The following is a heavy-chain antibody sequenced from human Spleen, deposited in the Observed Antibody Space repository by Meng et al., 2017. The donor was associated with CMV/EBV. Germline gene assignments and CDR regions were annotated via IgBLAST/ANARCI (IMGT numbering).Heavy chain of an antibody. CDR1: GFTFSSHW. CDR3: ARGEDCSSSSCYVMDSNWFDP. CDR2: IKEDGSEK. D-gene: IGHD2-2*01. V-gene: IGHV3-7*01. J-gene: IGHJ5*01. Sequence: GGSLRLSCAASGFTFSSHWMHWVRQPPGKGLEWVATIKEDGSEKYYVDSVKGRFTISRDNAKNSLYLQMNSLRVEDTAVYYCARGEDCSSSSCYVMDSNWFDPWGQGTLVTVSS.